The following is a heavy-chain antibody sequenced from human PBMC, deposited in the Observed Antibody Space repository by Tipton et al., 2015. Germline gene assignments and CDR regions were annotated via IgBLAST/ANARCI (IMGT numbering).Heavy chain of an antibody. CDR1: GVSVNSYY. D-gene: IGHD6-6*01. V-gene: IGHV4-59*02. Sequence: TLSLTCTVSGVSVNSYYWGWIRQPPGKGLEWIGYIYYSGSTNYNPSLKSRVTISVDTSKNQFSLKLRSVTAADTAVYYCAREAYSSSGLIFDYWGQGTLVTVSS. J-gene: IGHJ4*02. CDR2: IYYSGST. CDR3: AREAYSSSGLIFDY.